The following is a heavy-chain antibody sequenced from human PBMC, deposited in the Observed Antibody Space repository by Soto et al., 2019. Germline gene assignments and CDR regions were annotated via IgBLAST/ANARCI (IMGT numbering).Heavy chain of an antibody. D-gene: IGHD2-8*02. V-gene: IGHV4-59*01. Sequence: QVQLQESGPGLVKPSETLSLTCTVSGGSISNYYWSWIRQPPGKGLEWIGCIFYSGSTNYSPSLTSLVTISVDTSKNQFSLELSSVTAADTAVYYCARHGKVTGSTPPWFDPWGQGTLVTVSS. CDR3: ARHGKVTGSTPPWFDP. CDR2: IFYSGST. CDR1: GGSISNYY. J-gene: IGHJ5*02.